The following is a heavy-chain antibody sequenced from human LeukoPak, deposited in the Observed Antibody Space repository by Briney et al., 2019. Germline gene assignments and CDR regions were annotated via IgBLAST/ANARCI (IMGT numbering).Heavy chain of an antibody. V-gene: IGHV4-59*11. J-gene: IGHJ5*02. Sequence: SETLSLTCSVSGDYINSHYWTWIRQSSGRGLEWLGYIHFGGSTKYNPSLKSPVTISIDTSRTQFSLTLNSVTAADTAVYYCARDQWELDNYFDPWGQGTLVTVSS. CDR2: IHFGGST. D-gene: IGHD1-7*01. CDR3: ARDQWELDNYFDP. CDR1: GDYINSHY.